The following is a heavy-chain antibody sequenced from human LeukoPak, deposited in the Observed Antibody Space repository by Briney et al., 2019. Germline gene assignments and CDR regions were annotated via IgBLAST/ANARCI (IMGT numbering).Heavy chain of an antibody. CDR1: GYTFTSYG. V-gene: IGHV1-18*01. CDR3: ASLHPTDYSSSWSADY. J-gene: IGHJ4*02. D-gene: IGHD6-13*01. CDR2: ISAYNGNT. Sequence: ASVKVSCKASGYTFTSYGISWVRQAPGQGLEWMGWISAYNGNTNYAQKLQGRVTMTTDTSTSTAYMELSSLRSEDTAVYYCASLHPTDYSSSWSADYWGQGTLVTVSS.